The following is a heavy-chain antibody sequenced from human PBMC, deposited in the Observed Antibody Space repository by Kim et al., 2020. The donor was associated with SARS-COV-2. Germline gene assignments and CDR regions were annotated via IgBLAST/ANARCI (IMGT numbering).Heavy chain of an antibody. J-gene: IGHJ5*02. CDR3: ATYLTPRGYSYGGWFDP. Sequence: SETLSLTCAVSGGSISSSNWWSWVRQPPGKGLEWIGEIYHSGSTNYNPSLKSRVTISVDKSKNQFSLKLSSVTAADTAVYYCATYLTPRGYSYGGWFDPWGQGTLVTVSS. D-gene: IGHD5-18*01. V-gene: IGHV4-4*02. CDR1: GGSISSSNW. CDR2: IYHSGST.